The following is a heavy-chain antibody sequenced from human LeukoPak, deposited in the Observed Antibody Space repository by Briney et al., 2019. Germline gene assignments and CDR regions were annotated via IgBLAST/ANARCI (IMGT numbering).Heavy chain of an antibody. Sequence: GRSLRLSCAASGFTFSSYGMHWVRRAPGKGLEWVAVIWYDGSNKYYADSVKGRFTISRDNSKNTLYLQMNSLRPEDTAIYYCAKRGPGPVAGSYDFWGQGTLVTVSS. CDR1: GFTFSSYG. CDR3: AKRGPGPVAGSYDF. J-gene: IGHJ4*02. CDR2: IWYDGSNK. D-gene: IGHD6-19*01. V-gene: IGHV3-33*06.